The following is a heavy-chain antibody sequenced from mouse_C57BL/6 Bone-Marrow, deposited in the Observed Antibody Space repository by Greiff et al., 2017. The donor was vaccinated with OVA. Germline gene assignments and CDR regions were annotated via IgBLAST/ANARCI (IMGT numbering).Heavy chain of an antibody. V-gene: IGHV1-58*01. Sequence: VQLQQSGAELVRPGSSVKLSCKASGYTFTSYGINWVKQRPGQGLEWIGYIYLGNGYTEYNEKFKGKATLTSDTSSSTAYMQLSSLTSEDSAIYICESSAQHRLPVVDYWGQGTTLTVSS. CDR1: GYTFTSYG. D-gene: IGHD3-2*02. J-gene: IGHJ2*01. CDR3: ESSAQHRLPVVDY. CDR2: IYLGNGYT.